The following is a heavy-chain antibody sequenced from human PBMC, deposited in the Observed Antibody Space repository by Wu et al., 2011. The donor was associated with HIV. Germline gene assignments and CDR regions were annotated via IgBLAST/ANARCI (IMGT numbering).Heavy chain of an antibody. V-gene: IGHV1-2*02. CDR3: ARDSTSWSRSNWFDP. CDR1: GYTFTGYY. CDR2: INPNSGAT. J-gene: IGHJ5*02. D-gene: IGHD6-13*01. Sequence: QVQLVQSGAEVKKPGASVKVSCKASGYTFTGYYIHWVRQAPGQGLEWMGWINPNSGATNYAQKFQGRLTIARDTSISTAYMELSRLRSDDTAVYYCARDSTSWSRSNWFDPWGQGTLVTGLL.